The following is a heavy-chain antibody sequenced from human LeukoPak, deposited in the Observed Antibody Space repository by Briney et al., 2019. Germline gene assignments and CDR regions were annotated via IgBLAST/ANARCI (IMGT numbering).Heavy chain of an antibody. V-gene: IGHV1-69*04. CDR3: ARDSYLRFLEYCLDY. CDR2: IIPILGIA. Sequence: ASVKVSCKASGYTFTSYYMHWVRQAPGQGLEWMGRIIPILGIANYAQKFQGRVTITADKSTSTAYMELSSLRSEDTAVYYCARDSYLRFLEYCLDYWGQGTLVTVSS. J-gene: IGHJ4*02. D-gene: IGHD3-3*01. CDR1: GYTFTSYY.